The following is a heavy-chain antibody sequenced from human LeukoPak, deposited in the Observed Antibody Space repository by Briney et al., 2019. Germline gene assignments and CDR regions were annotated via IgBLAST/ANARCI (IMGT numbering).Heavy chain of an antibody. Sequence: GGSLRLSCAASGFTFSSYGMHWVRQAPGKGLEWVTIIRYDGSNKYYADSVKGRFTISRDNSKNTLYLQMNSLRAEDTAVYYCAKDQGTVTEIDYWGQGTLVTVSS. V-gene: IGHV3-30*02. J-gene: IGHJ4*02. CDR1: GFTFSSYG. CDR2: IRYDGSNK. D-gene: IGHD4-11*01. CDR3: AKDQGTVTEIDY.